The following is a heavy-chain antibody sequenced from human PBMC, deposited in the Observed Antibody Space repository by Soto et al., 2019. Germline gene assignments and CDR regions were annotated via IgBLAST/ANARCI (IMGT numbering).Heavy chain of an antibody. V-gene: IGHV5-51*01. J-gene: IGHJ4*02. D-gene: IGHD2-21*02. CDR1: GYSFTSYW. CDR3: ARGVLAYCGGDCYPYYFDY. CDR2: IYPGDSDT. Sequence: PGESLKISCTGSGYSFTSYWIGWVRQLPGKGLEWMEIIYPGDSDTRYSPSFQGQVTISADKSISTAYLQWSSLKASDTAMYYCARGVLAYCGGDCYPYYFDYWGQGTLVTVSS.